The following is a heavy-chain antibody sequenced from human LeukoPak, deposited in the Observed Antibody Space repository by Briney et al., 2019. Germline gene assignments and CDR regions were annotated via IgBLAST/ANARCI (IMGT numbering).Heavy chain of an antibody. J-gene: IGHJ4*02. V-gene: IGHV4-38-2*02. CDR2: IFHSGST. Sequence: SETLSLTCTVSGGSISGYYWGWIRQPPGKGLEWIGIIFHSGSTYYNPSLKSRVTISVDTSKNQFSLKLSSVTAADTAVYYCARSTRGWFDPDEMPIDYWGQGTLVTVSS. D-gene: IGHD3-10*01. CDR3: ARSTRGWFDPDEMPIDY. CDR1: GGSISGYY.